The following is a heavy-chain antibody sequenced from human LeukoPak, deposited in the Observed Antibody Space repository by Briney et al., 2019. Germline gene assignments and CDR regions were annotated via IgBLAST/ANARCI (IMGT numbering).Heavy chain of an antibody. Sequence: GGSLRLSCAASEFTFSNYEMNWVRQAPGKGLEWVLYISSGGSTIYYADSVKDRFTISRDNAKNSLYLQMNSLRAEDTAVYYCARDPNYGSGSYADYWGQGTLVTVSS. J-gene: IGHJ4*02. V-gene: IGHV3-48*03. D-gene: IGHD3-10*01. CDR1: EFTFSNYE. CDR2: ISSGGSTI. CDR3: ARDPNYGSGSYADY.